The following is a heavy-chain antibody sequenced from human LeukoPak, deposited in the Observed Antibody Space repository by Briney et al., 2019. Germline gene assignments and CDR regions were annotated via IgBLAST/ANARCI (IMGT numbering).Heavy chain of an antibody. D-gene: IGHD6-19*01. J-gene: IGHJ4*02. CDR2: IYWDDDK. CDR3: ARVAVAGTSH. V-gene: IGHV2-5*08. CDR1: GAFITSYH. Sequence: TLSLTCTVSGAFITSYHLSWIRQPPGKALEWLALIYWDDDKRYSPSLKSRLTITKDTSKNQVVLTMTNMDPVDTATYYCARVAVAGTSHWGQGTLVTVSS.